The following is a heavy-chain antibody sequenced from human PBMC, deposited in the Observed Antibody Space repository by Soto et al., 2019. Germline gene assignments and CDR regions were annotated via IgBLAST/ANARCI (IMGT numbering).Heavy chain of an antibody. V-gene: IGHV5-10-1*01. CDR2: IDPSDSYT. J-gene: IGHJ6*02. CDR3: ARRAPGGTMVRGVPYYYYYGMDV. Sequence: GESLKISCNGSGYSFTSYWISWVRQMPGKGLEGMGRIDPSDSYTNYSPSFQGHVTISADKSISTAYLQWSSLKASDTAMYYCARRAPGGTMVRGVPYYYYYGMDVWGQGTTVTVSS. CDR1: GYSFTSYW. D-gene: IGHD3-10*01.